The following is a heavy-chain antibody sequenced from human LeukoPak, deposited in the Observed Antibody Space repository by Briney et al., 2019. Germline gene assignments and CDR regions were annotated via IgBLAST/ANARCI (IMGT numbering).Heavy chain of an antibody. CDR3: ARHMADTYYYGSGSYYNPLNYYYMDV. CDR1: GGSISSSSYY. Sequence: SETLSLTCTVSGGSISSSSYYWGWIRQPPGQGLEWIGSIYYSGSTYYNPSLKSRVTISVDTSKNQFSLKLSSVTAADTAVYYCARHMADTYYYGSGSYYNPLNYYYMDVWGKGTTVTISS. J-gene: IGHJ6*03. CDR2: IYYSGST. D-gene: IGHD3-10*01. V-gene: IGHV4-39*01.